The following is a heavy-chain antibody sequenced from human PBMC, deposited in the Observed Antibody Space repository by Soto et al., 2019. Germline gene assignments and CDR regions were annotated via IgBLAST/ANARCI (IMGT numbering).Heavy chain of an antibody. V-gene: IGHV3-9*01. CDR1: GFTFDDYA. CDR2: ISWNSGSI. J-gene: IGHJ4*02. Sequence: EVQLVESGGGLVQPGRSLRLSCAASGFTFDDYAMHWVRQAPGKGLEWVSGISWNSGSIGYEDSVKGRFTISRDNAKNSLYLQMNSLRAEDTDLYYCAKVREYSGYGTFDYWGQGTLVTVSS. D-gene: IGHD5-12*01. CDR3: AKVREYSGYGTFDY.